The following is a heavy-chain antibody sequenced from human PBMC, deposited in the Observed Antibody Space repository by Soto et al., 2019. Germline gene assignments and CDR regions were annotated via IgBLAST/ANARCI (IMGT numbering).Heavy chain of an antibody. J-gene: IGHJ6*02. V-gene: IGHV3-21*01. CDR1: GFTFSSYS. CDR3: ARGSGAGYSNYWDYYGMDV. D-gene: IGHD4-4*01. CDR2: ISSSSSYI. Sequence: EVQLVESGGGLVKPGGSLRLSCAASGFTFSSYSMNWVRQAPGKGLEWVSSISSSSSYIYYADSVKGRFTISRDNDKNSLYLQMNSLRAEDTAVYYCARGSGAGYSNYWDYYGMDVWGQGTTVTVSS.